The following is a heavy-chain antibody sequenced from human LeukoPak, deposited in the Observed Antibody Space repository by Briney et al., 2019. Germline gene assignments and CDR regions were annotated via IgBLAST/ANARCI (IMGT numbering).Heavy chain of an antibody. CDR1: GFTFSSYG. V-gene: IGHV3-23*01. Sequence: PGGTLRLSCAASGFTFSSYGMSWVRQAPGKGLEWVSAISGSGGSTYYADSVKGRFTISRDNSKNTLYLQMNSLRAEDTAVYYCARAFGKPPDYDILTGWPLGYWGQGTLVTVSS. CDR3: ARAFGKPPDYDILTGWPLGY. D-gene: IGHD3-9*01. CDR2: ISGSGGST. J-gene: IGHJ4*02.